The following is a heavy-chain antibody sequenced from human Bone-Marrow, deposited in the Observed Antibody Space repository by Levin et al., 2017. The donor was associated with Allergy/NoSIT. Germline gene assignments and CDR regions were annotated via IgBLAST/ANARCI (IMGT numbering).Heavy chain of an antibody. D-gene: IGHD6-19*01. CDR1: GFTFSSYA. V-gene: IGHV3-23*01. Sequence: PGGSLRLSCAASGFTFSSYAMSWVRQAPGKGLEWVSSISGSGTITHYAESVKGRFTISRDISKNMLHLQMNSLRAEDTAIYFCAKEGLAVAGYYFDSWSQGTLVTVSS. CDR3: AKEGLAVAGYYFDS. J-gene: IGHJ4*02. CDR2: ISGSGTIT.